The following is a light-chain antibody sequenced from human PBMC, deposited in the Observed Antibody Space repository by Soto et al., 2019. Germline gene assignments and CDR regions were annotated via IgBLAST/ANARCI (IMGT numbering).Light chain of an antibody. CDR3: SSFSTSSTLYG. Sequence: QSVLTQPASVSGSPGQSITISGTGTSSDVGGSDYVSWYQQHPGKAPKLMIYEGSKGPSGVSNRFSGSKSGNTASLTISGLQAEDEADYYCSSFSTSSTLYGFGTGTKLTGL. J-gene: IGLJ1*01. CDR1: SSDVGGSDY. CDR2: EGS. V-gene: IGLV2-14*01.